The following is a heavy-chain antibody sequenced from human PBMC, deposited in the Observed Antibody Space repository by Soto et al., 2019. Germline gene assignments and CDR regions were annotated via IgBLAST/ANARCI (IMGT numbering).Heavy chain of an antibody. D-gene: IGHD6-13*01. CDR1: GGSISSSSYY. Sequence: SETLSLTCTVSGGSISSSSYYWGWIRQPPGKGLEWIGSIYYSGSTYYNPSLKSRVTIYVDTSKNQFSLKLSSVTAADTAVYYCARLYIAAQNWFDPWGQGTLVTVS. CDR2: IYYSGST. CDR3: ARLYIAAQNWFDP. J-gene: IGHJ5*02. V-gene: IGHV4-39*01.